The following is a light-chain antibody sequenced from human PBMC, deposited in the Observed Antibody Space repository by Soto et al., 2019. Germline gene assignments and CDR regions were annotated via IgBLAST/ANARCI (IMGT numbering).Light chain of an antibody. V-gene: IGKV3-15*01. CDR2: GAS. CDR1: QSVSSN. Sequence: SPATLSVSPGERATLSCRASQSVSSNLAWYQQKPGQAPRLLIYGASTRATGIPARFSGSGSGTEFTLTISSLQSEDFAVYYRQQYNNWPPIPFGQGTRLEIK. J-gene: IGKJ5*01. CDR3: QQYNNWPPIP.